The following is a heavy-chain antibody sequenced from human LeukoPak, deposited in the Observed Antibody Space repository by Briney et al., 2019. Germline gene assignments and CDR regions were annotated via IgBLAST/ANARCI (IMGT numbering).Heavy chain of an antibody. CDR1: GFTFSNYW. J-gene: IGHJ4*02. CDR3: AKWGPYDILTGRIN. Sequence: PGGSLRLSCAASGFTFSNYWMTWVRQAPGKGLEWEANIKPDESEKYYVGSVKGRFTISRDNAKNSLYLQMNSLRAEDTAVYYCAKWGPYDILTGRINWGQGTLVTVSS. CDR2: IKPDESEK. V-gene: IGHV3-7*03. D-gene: IGHD3-9*01.